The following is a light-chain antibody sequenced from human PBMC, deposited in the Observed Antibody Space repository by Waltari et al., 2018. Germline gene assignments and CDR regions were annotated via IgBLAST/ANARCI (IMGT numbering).Light chain of an antibody. CDR1: QSVTNY. CDR3: QQRRNWPLT. Sequence: IVLTPSPAILSLSPGETASLSCTASQSVTNYLTWYQQKPGQAPRLLIYDTSNRATGIPARFSGSGFGTDFTLTISSLEPEDFAVYYCQQRRNWPLTFGGGTKVEIK. CDR2: DTS. V-gene: IGKV3-11*01. J-gene: IGKJ4*01.